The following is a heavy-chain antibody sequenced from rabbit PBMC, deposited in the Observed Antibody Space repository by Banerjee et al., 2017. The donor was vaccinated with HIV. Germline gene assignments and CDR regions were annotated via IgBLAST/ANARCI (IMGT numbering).Heavy chain of an antibody. V-gene: IGHV1S40*01. CDR1: GFSFSINYY. J-gene: IGHJ4*01. Sequence: QSLEESGGDLVKPGASLTLTCTASASGFSFSINYYMCWVRQAPGKGLEWIACIVTGSSGSTYYASWAKGRFTISKTSSTTVTLQMTSLTAADTATYFCARAGGAAYTYTSLWGPGTLVTVS. CDR3: ARAGGAAYTYTSL. CDR2: IVTGSSGST. D-gene: IGHD6-1*01.